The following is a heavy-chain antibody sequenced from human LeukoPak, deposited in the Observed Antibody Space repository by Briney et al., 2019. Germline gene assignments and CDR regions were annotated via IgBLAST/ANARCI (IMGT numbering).Heavy chain of an antibody. D-gene: IGHD6-13*01. CDR1: GGSFSAYY. CDR3: ARSGTLGGYLDP. Sequence: SETLSLTCAVYGGSFSAYYWTWLRQPPGKGLEWIGEIDPYGVTSYNPSLKSRVTVSVDTSKNQVSLKLTSATAADSAVYYCARSGTLGGYLDPWGRGTLVTVSS. V-gene: IGHV4-34*01. J-gene: IGHJ5*02. CDR2: IDPYGVT.